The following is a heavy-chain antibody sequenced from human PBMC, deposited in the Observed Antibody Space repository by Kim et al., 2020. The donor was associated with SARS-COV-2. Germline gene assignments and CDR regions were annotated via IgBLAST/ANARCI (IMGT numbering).Heavy chain of an antibody. J-gene: IGHJ4*02. V-gene: IGHV3-48*02. D-gene: IGHD4-17*01. CDR1: GFNFNTCN. CDR3: VKDTTTTSLDY. Sequence: GGSLRLSCAASGFNFNTCNMNWVRQAPGKGLEWVSYISGSSSTIYYADSVKGRFTISRDNAKNSLYLQMSSLRDEDTGVYYCVKDTTTTSLDYWGQGTLVTVSS. CDR2: ISGSSSTI.